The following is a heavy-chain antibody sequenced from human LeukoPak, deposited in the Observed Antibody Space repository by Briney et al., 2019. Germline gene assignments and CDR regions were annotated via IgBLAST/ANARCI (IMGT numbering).Heavy chain of an antibody. V-gene: IGHV5-51*01. D-gene: IGHD2-21*02. J-gene: IGHJ6*02. Sequence: GASLQICCEGSGSIFTSYWIGWVRQLPGKGLEWMGIIYPGDSDTRYSPSFQGQVTISADKSISTAYQQWSSLKAPDTAMYYCARSRDRHMDVWGQGTTVTVSS. CDR1: GSIFTSYW. CDR3: ARSRDRHMDV. CDR2: IYPGDSDT.